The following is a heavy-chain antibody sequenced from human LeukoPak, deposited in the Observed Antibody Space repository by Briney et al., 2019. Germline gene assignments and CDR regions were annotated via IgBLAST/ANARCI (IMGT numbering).Heavy chain of an antibody. CDR3: ASSPPSPYGDYVVPFGY. V-gene: IGHV4-34*01. Sequence: SETLSLTCAVYDGSFSGYYWSWIRQPPGKGLEWIGEINHSGSTNYNPSLKSRVTISVDTSKNQFSLKLSSVTAADTAVYYCASSPPSPYGDYVVPFGYWGQGTLVTVSS. CDR2: INHSGST. D-gene: IGHD4-17*01. CDR1: DGSFSGYY. J-gene: IGHJ4*02.